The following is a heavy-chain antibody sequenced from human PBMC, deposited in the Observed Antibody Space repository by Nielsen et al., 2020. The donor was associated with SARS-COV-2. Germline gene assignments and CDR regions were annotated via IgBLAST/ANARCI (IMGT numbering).Heavy chain of an antibody. V-gene: IGHV6-1*01. CDR1: GDSVSSSSAA. Sequence: SETLSLTCAISGDSVSSSSAAWNWIRQSPSRGLEWLGRTYYRSKWYNDYAVSVKSRITINPDTSKNQLSLHLNSVTPEDTAVYYCARARGAYGDYYYYYYTDVWGKGTTVTVSS. CDR3: ARARGAYGDYYYYYYTDV. D-gene: IGHD4-17*01. J-gene: IGHJ6*03. CDR2: TYYRSKWYN.